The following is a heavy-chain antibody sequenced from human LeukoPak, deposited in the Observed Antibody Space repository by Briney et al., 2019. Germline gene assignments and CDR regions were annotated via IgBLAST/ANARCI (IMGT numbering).Heavy chain of an antibody. J-gene: IGHJ4*02. CDR2: INHSGST. CDR3: ARFYDSSVWDY. V-gene: IGHV4-34*01. Sequence: SETLSLTCAVYGGSFSGYYWSWIRQPPGKGLEWIGEINHSGSTNYNPSLKSRVTISVDTSKNQFSLKLSSVTAADTAVYYCARFYDSSVWDYWGQGTLVTVSS. CDR1: GGSFSGYY. D-gene: IGHD3-22*01.